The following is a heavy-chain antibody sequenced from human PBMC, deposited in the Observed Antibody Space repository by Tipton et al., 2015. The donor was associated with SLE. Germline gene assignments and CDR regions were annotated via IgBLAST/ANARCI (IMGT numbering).Heavy chain of an antibody. V-gene: IGHV4-61*09. CDR3: ASSLYGDYVDY. CDR2: IYTSGST. D-gene: IGHD4-17*01. Sequence: LRLSCTVSGGSISTGSYYWNWIRQPAGKGLEWIGYIYTSGSTNYNPSLKSRVTISVDTSKNQFSLKLTSVSAADTAVYYCASSLYGDYVDYWGQGTLVTVSS. CDR1: GGSISTGSYY. J-gene: IGHJ4*02.